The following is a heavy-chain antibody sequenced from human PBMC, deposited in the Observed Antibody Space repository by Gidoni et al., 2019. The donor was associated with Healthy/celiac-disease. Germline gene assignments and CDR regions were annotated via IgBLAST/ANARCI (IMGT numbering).Heavy chain of an antibody. V-gene: IGHV3-66*01. J-gene: IGHJ4*02. D-gene: IGHD5-18*01. CDR3: ARGMGDTAMVHFDY. CDR1: GLTVSSNY. CDR2: IYSGGST. Sequence: VQLVGSGGGLVQPGGCLRLSCSGLGLTVSSNYMSWVRQAPGKGLEWVSVIYSGGSTYYADSVKGRFTISRDNSKNTLYLQMNSLRAEDTAVYYCARGMGDTAMVHFDYWGQGTLVTVSS.